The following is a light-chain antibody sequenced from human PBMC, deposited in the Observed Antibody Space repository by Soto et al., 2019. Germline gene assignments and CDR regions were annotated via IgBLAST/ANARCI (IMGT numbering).Light chain of an antibody. J-gene: IGKJ4*01. CDR1: QSVSTSY. CDR2: AAS. V-gene: IGKV3-20*01. Sequence: EIVLTQSPGTLSLSPGERATLSCRASQSVSTSYLAWYQQKPGQAPRLLIYAASSRATGFPDRFSGSGSGADFTLTISRLEPEDFAVYYCQQYGSVPLTFGGGTKVEIK. CDR3: QQYGSVPLT.